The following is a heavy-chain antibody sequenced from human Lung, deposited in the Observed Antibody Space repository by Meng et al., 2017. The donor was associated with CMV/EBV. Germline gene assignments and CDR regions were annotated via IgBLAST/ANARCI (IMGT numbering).Heavy chain of an antibody. D-gene: IGHD6-13*01. CDR2: MYYSGST. J-gene: IGHJ4*02. CDR3: ARGGRGAAAGQDY. Sequence: LXCTVSGDSMNNYYWNWIRQPPGKGLEWIGYMYYSGSTNYNPSLKSRVTISVDTSKNQFSLILSSVTAADTAVYYCARGGRGAAAGQDYWGQGTRVTVAS. CDR1: GDSMNNYY. V-gene: IGHV4-59*01.